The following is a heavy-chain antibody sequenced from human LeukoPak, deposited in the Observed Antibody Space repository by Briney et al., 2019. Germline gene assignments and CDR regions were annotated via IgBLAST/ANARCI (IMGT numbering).Heavy chain of an antibody. CDR3: AREGSYYDSSGYSHYYYMDV. CDR2: TYYRSKWYN. J-gene: IGHJ6*03. D-gene: IGHD3-22*01. Sequence: SQTLSLTCAISGDSVSSNSAAWNWIRQSPSRGLEWLGRTYYRSKWYNDYAVSVKSRITINPDTSKNQFSLQLNSVTPEDTAVYYCAREGSYYDSSGYSHYYYMDVWGKGTTVTVSS. V-gene: IGHV6-1*01. CDR1: GDSVSSNSAA.